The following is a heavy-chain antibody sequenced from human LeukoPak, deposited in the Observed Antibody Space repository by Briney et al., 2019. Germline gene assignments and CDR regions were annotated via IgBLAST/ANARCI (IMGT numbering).Heavy chain of an antibody. CDR1: GGAFSSYG. CDR3: ARLDEYSSSSRYYGMDV. D-gene: IGHD6-6*01. V-gene: IGHV1-69*13. J-gene: IGHJ6*02. CDR2: IIPIFGTA. Sequence: SVNVSCKASGGAFSSYGISWVRQAPGQGLEWMGGIIPIFGTANYAQKFQGRVTITADESTSTAYMELSSLRSEDTAVYYCARLDEYSSSSRYYGMDVWGQGTTVTVSS.